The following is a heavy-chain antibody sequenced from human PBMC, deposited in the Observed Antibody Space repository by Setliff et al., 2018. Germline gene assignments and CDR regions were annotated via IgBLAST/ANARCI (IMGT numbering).Heavy chain of an antibody. V-gene: IGHV5-51*01. D-gene: IGHD4-4*01. CDR1: GYTFTSYW. CDR3: ARDSNYEGAYDF. Sequence: PGESLKISCQGSGYTFTSYWIGWVRQMPGKGLEWMGVIYPGDSDTRYSPSFQGQVTISADKSISTAYLQWSSVKASDTAMYYCARDSNYEGAYDFWGQGTLVTVSS. CDR2: IYPGDSDT. J-gene: IGHJ4*02.